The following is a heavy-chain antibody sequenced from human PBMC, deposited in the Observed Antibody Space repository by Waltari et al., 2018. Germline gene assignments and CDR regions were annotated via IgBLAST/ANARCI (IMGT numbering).Heavy chain of an antibody. CDR3: ARGFAEYSSSLGDY. J-gene: IGHJ4*02. D-gene: IGHD6-6*01. V-gene: IGHV1-8*03. CDR1: GYTFTSYD. Sequence: QVQLVQSGAEVKKPGASVKVSCKASGYTFTSYDNNWVRQATGQGLEWMGWMNPNSGNTGYAQKFQGRVTITRNTSISTAYMELSSLRSEDTAVYYCARGFAEYSSSLGDYWGQGTLVTVSS. CDR2: MNPNSGNT.